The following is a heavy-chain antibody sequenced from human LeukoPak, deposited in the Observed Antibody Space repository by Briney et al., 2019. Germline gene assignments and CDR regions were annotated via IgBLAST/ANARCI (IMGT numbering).Heavy chain of an antibody. Sequence: GGSLRLSCAASGFIFDNYGMTWVRQAPGKGLEWVANIKQDGSEKYYVDSVKGRFTISRDNAKNSLYLQMNSLRAEDTAIYYCARDYQYGYSTNWYHLAQIDYWGQGTLVTVSS. J-gene: IGHJ4*02. D-gene: IGHD2/OR15-2a*01. CDR3: ARDYQYGYSTNWYHLAQIDY. CDR1: GFIFDNYG. CDR2: IKQDGSEK. V-gene: IGHV3-7*01.